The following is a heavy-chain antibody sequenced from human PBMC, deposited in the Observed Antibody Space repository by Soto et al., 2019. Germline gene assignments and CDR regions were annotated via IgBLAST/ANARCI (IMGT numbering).Heavy chain of an antibody. CDR1: GGSMRNDDW. CDR3: ARNADCTSGICYVGWFDP. V-gene: IGHV4-4*02. J-gene: IGHJ5*02. Sequence: QVRLQESGPGLVEPSGTLSLTCGVSGGSMRNDDWWSWVRQTPGKGLEWIGEISHYGNTNYNPSLKSRVTMSIDTSKNQFSLKVRSLTAADTAMYYCARNADCTSGICYVGWFDPWGQGTLVSVSS. CDR2: ISHYGNT. D-gene: IGHD2-2*01.